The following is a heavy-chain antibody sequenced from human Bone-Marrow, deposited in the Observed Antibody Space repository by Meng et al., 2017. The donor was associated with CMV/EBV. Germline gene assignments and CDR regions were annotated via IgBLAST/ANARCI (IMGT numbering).Heavy chain of an antibody. Sequence: SETLSLTCAVDGRSFSGYYWSWIRQPPGKGLEWIGEINHSGSTNYNPSLKSRVTISVDTSKNPFSLKLSSVTAADTAVYYCARGGFGEFPSYYYGMDVWGQGTTVTVSS. CDR1: GRSFSGYY. CDR2: INHSGST. J-gene: IGHJ6*02. V-gene: IGHV4-34*01. CDR3: ARGGFGEFPSYYYGMDV. D-gene: IGHD3-10*01.